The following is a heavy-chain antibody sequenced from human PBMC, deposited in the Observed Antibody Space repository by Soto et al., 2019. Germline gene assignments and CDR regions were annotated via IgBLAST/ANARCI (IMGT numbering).Heavy chain of an antibody. CDR2: IRSKANSYAT. D-gene: IGHD4-17*01. CDR3: TLDYGDYVYGYYYYGMDV. CDR1: GFTFSGSA. J-gene: IGHJ6*02. Sequence: EVQLVESGGGLVQPGGSLKLSCVASGFTFSGSAMHWVRQASGKGLEWVGRIRSKANSYATAYAASVKGRFTISRDDSKNTAYLQMNSLKTEDTAVYYCTLDYGDYVYGYYYYGMDVWGQGTTVTVSS. V-gene: IGHV3-73*02.